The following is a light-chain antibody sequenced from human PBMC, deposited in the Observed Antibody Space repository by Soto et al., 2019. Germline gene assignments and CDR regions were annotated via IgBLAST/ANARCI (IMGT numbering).Light chain of an antibody. CDR1: QSVSSN. Sequence: EIVMTQSPATLSVSPGERATLSCRASQSVSSNLAWYQQKPGQAPRLLIYGASTRATGIPARFSGSGSGTEFTLTISSLQSEDFAVYYCQQYNNLLTFGGGTKGEIK. V-gene: IGKV3-15*01. CDR3: QQYNNLLT. J-gene: IGKJ4*01. CDR2: GAS.